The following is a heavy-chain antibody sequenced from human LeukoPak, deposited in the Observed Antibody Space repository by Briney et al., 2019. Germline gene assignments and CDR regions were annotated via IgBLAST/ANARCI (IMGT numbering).Heavy chain of an antibody. CDR2: ISGSGGST. V-gene: IGHV3-23*01. CDR1: GFTFSSYA. J-gene: IGHJ6*02. D-gene: IGHD3-10*01. Sequence: PGGSLRLSCAASGFTFSSYAMSWVRQAPGKGLEWVSAISGSGGSTYYADSVKGRFTISRDNSKNTLYLQMNSLRAEDTAVYYCARDQSRFGYYYGMDVWGQGTTVTVSS. CDR3: ARDQSRFGYYYGMDV.